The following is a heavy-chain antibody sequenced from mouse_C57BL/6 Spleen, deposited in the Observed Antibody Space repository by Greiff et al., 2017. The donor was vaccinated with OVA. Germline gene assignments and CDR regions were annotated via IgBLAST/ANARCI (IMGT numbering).Heavy chain of an antibody. CDR2: INPNNGGT. CDR3: ARIYDGYFAY. V-gene: IGHV1-18*01. D-gene: IGHD2-3*01. J-gene: IGHJ3*01. CDR1: GYTFTDYN. Sequence: VQLQQSGPELVKPGASVKIPCKASGYTFTDYNMDWVKQSHGKSLEWIGDINPNNGGTIYNQKFKGKATLTVDKSSSTAYMELRSLTSEDTAVYYCARIYDGYFAYWGQGTLVTVSA.